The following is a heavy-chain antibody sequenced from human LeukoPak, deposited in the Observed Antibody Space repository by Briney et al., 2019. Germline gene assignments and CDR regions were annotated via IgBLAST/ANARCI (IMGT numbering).Heavy chain of an antibody. Sequence: GRSLRLSCAASGFSFSNFGMHWVRQAPGKGLEWMATISCDGSNTYYADSVKGRFTISRDNSKNTLYLQMNSLRAEDTAVYYCARDRAARPVPLFDYWGQGTLVTVSS. V-gene: IGHV3-30*03. CDR2: ISCDGSNT. D-gene: IGHD6-6*01. J-gene: IGHJ4*02. CDR1: GFSFSNFG. CDR3: ARDRAARPVPLFDY.